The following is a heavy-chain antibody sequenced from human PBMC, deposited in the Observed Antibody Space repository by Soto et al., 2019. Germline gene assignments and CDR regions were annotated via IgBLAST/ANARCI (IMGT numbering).Heavy chain of an antibody. CDR3: ARIFYSGYDSSYFDY. CDR2: IYSGGST. CDR1: GWNVSSNR. D-gene: IGHD5-12*01. V-gene: IGHV3-53*04. J-gene: IGHJ4*02. Sequence: SQRLSYAASGWNVSSNRMSWVRQAPGKGLEWVSVIYSGGSTYYADSVKGRFTISRHNSKNTLYLQMNSLRAEDTAVYYCARIFYSGYDSSYFDYWGQGTLVTVSS.